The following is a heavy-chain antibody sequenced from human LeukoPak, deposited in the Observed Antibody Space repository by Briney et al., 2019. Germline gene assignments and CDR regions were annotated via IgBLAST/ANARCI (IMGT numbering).Heavy chain of an antibody. CDR1: GGSFSGYY. CDR2: INHSGST. V-gene: IGHV4-34*01. J-gene: IGHJ5*02. Sequence: SETLSLTCAVYGGSFSGYYWSWIRQPPGKGLEWIGEINHSGSTNYNPSLKSRVTISVDTSKNQFSLKLSSVTAADTAVYYCARHANYYGSGSYYNVGWFDPWGQGTLVTVSS. D-gene: IGHD3-10*01. CDR3: ARHANYYGSGSYYNVGWFDP.